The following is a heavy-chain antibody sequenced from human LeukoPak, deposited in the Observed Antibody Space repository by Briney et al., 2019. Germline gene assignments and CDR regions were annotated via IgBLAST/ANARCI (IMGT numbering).Heavy chain of an antibody. J-gene: IGHJ4*02. CDR3: AKGRGYCTGGSCYSDY. Sequence: PGGSLRLSCAASGFTFSDSYMSWIRQAPGKGLEWVSTISGSDGSTYYADSVKGRFTISRDNSKNTLYLQMNSLRVEDTAIYYCAKGRGYCTGGSCYSDYWGQGTLVTVSS. CDR1: GFTFSDSY. CDR2: ISGSDGST. V-gene: IGHV3-23*01. D-gene: IGHD2-15*01.